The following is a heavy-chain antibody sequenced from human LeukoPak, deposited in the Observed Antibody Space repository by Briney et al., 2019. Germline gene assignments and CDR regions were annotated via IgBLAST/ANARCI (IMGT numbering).Heavy chain of an antibody. CDR1: GGSFSGYY. V-gene: IGHV4-34*01. D-gene: IGHD3-10*01. J-gene: IGHJ3*02. Sequence: PSETLSLTCAVYGGSFSGYYWSWIRQPPGKGLEWIGEINHSGSTNYNPSLKSRVTISVDTSKNQFSLKLSSVTAADTAVYYCARPSILLWLGEGAFDIWGQGTMVTVSS. CDR2: INHSGST. CDR3: ARPSILLWLGEGAFDI.